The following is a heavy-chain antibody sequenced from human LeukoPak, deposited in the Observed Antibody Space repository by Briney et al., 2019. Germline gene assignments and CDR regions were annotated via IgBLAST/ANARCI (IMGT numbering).Heavy chain of an antibody. CDR2: IYYSGST. CDR3: ARRLISAPFDY. CDR1: GGSISSSTYY. V-gene: IGHV4-39*01. Sequence: PSETLSLTCTVSGGSISSSTYYWGWIRQSPGKGLEWIGSIYYSGSTYYNPSLKSRVTISVDTSKNQFSLKLSSVTAADTAVYYCARRLISAPFDYWGQGTLVTVSS. J-gene: IGHJ4*02.